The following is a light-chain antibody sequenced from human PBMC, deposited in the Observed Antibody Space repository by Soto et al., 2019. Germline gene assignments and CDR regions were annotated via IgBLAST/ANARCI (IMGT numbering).Light chain of an antibody. CDR1: SSDIGGYNY. Sequence: QSVLTQPASVSESPGQSITISCAGTSSDIGGYNYVSWYQQHPDKAPKLMIYGVTNRPSGVSDRFAGSKSGNTASLTISGLQAEDEADYYCTSCTSSSTYGFGTGTKVTVL. V-gene: IGLV2-14*01. J-gene: IGLJ1*01. CDR2: GVT. CDR3: TSCTSSSTYG.